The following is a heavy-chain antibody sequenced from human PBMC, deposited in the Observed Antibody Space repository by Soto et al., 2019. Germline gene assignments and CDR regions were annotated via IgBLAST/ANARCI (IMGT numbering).Heavy chain of an antibody. D-gene: IGHD6-19*01. CDR1: GFTFSSYS. CDR3: ARLYSSGWYYPVDFDY. Sequence: GGSLRLSCAASGFTFSSYSMNWVRQAPGKGLEWVSSISSSSSYVYYADSVKGRFTISRDNAKNSLYLQMNSLRAEDTAVYYCARLYSSGWYYPVDFDYWGQGTLVTVSS. CDR2: ISSSSSYV. V-gene: IGHV3-21*01. J-gene: IGHJ4*02.